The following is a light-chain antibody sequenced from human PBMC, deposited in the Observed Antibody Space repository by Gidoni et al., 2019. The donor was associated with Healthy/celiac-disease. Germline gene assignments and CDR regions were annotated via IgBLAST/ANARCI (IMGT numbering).Light chain of an antibody. CDR1: KSISSY. Sequence: DIQMTQSPSSLSASVGDIVTITCRASKSISSYLNWYQQKPGKAPQLLNYAASSLQSGVPSRCSGSGAGTDFTLTISSLQPEDFATYYCQQSYSTPYTFGQXTKLEIK. CDR2: AAS. V-gene: IGKV1-39*01. J-gene: IGKJ2*01. CDR3: QQSYSTPYT.